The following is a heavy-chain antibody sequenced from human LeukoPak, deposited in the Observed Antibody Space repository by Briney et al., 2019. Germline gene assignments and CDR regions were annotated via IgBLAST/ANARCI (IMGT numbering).Heavy chain of an antibody. Sequence: GASVKVSCKASGGTFSSYAISWVRQAPGQGLEWMGGIIPIFGTANYAQKFQGRVTITADKSTSTAYMELSSLRSEDTAVYYCARRQGFEWDSYSSGRNWFDPWGQGTLVTVSS. V-gene: IGHV1-69*06. CDR2: IIPIFGTA. J-gene: IGHJ5*02. D-gene: IGHD6-19*01. CDR1: GGTFSSYA. CDR3: ARRQGFEWDSYSSGRNWFDP.